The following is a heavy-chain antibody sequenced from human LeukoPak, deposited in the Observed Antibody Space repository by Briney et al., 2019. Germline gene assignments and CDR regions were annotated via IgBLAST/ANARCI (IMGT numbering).Heavy chain of an antibody. CDR2: IIPILGIA. CDR3: ARCRSSGSYYKCPLVY. D-gene: IGHD3-10*01. CDR1: GGTFSSYA. V-gene: IGHV1-69*04. Sequence: SVKVSCKASGGTFSSYAISWVRQAPGQGLEWMGRIIPILGIANYAQKFQGRVTITADKSTSTACMELSSLRSEDTAVYYCARCRSSGSYYKCPLVYWGQGTLVTVSS. J-gene: IGHJ4*02.